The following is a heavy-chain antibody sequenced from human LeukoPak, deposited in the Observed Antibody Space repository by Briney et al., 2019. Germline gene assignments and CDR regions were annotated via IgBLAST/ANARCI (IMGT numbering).Heavy chain of an antibody. CDR1: GYTLTELS. CDR3: ATDLGIPPQPTLARNY. D-gene: IGHD6-13*01. Sequence: ASVKVSCKVSGYTLTELSMHWVRQAPGKGLEWMGGFDPEDGKTIYAQKFQGRVTMTEDTSTDTAYMELSSLRSEDTAVYYCATDLGIPPQPTLARNYWGQGTLVTVSS. CDR2: FDPEDGKT. V-gene: IGHV1-24*01. J-gene: IGHJ4*02.